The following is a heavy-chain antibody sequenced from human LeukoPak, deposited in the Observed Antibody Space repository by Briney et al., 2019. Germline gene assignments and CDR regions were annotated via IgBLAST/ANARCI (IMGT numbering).Heavy chain of an antibody. CDR1: GFTFGDYA. V-gene: IGHV3-49*04. J-gene: IGHJ6*03. CDR2: IRSKAYGGTT. D-gene: IGHD6-19*01. Sequence: GGSLRLSCTASGFTFGDYAMSWVRQAPGKGLEWVGFIRSKAYGGTTEYAASVKGRFTISRDDSKSIAYLQMNSLKTEDTAVYYCTRVYSSGQYLYYYYYMDVWGKGTTVTVSS. CDR3: TRVYSSGQYLYYYYYMDV.